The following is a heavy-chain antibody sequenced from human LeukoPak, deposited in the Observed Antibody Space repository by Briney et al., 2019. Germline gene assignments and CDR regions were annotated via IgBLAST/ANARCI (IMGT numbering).Heavy chain of an antibody. CDR1: GFTFSSYW. D-gene: IGHD3-10*01. CDR3: ARDAYYGSGSYLYYFDY. V-gene: IGHV3-30-3*01. J-gene: IGHJ4*02. Sequence: GGSLRLSCEASGFTFSSYWMNWVRQAPGKGLEWVAVISYDGSNKYYADSVKGRFTISRDNSKNTLYLQMNSLRAEDTAVYYCARDAYYGSGSYLYYFDYWGQGTLVTVSS. CDR2: ISYDGSNK.